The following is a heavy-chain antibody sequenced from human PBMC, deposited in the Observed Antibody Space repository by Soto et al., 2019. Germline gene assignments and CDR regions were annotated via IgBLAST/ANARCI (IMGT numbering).Heavy chain of an antibody. D-gene: IGHD3-22*01. CDR1: RFTFNNYP. V-gene: IGHV3-30-3*01. Sequence: QVQLVESGGGVVQPGRSLRHSCAASRFTFNNYPMHWVRQAPGKGLEWVAVISYDGGNKYNADSVKGRFTISRDNSKNTLYLQMNSLRAEDTAVYYCATDSSAYSADYYFDYWGQGSLVTVSS. CDR3: ATDSSAYSADYYFDY. CDR2: ISYDGGNK. J-gene: IGHJ4*02.